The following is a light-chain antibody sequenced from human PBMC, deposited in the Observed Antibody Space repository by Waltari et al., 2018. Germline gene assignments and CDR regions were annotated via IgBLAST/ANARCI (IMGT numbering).Light chain of an antibody. J-gene: IGKJ1*01. V-gene: IGKV2-30*02. Sequence: DAVMTQSPLSLPVIFGQPASISCRSSQSLVPGDGNTYLSWFQHSPGQSPRRLIYKVSNRDAGVPDLFSGSCSGTYSTLKISRVEAEYIAIYYCMQGVHWPRSFGQGTKVEIE. CDR2: KVS. CDR1: QSLVPGDGNTY. CDR3: MQGVHWPRS.